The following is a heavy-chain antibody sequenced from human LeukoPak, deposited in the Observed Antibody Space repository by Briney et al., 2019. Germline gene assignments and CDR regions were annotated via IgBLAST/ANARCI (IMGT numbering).Heavy chain of an antibody. CDR3: ARVRSSTGNYYYYYMDV. Sequence: SETLSLTCTVSGGSISSYYWSWIRQPPGKALEWIGRIYTSGSTNYNPSLKSRVTISVDTSKNQFSLKLSSVTAADTAVYYCARVRSSTGNYYYYYMDVWGKGTTVTISS. V-gene: IGHV4-4*08. D-gene: IGHD2-2*01. CDR1: GGSISSYY. CDR2: IYTSGST. J-gene: IGHJ6*03.